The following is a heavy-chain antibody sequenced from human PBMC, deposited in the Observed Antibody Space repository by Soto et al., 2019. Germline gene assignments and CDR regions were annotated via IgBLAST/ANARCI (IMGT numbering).Heavy chain of an antibody. CDR2: INSDGSST. Sequence: GGSLRLSCAASGFTFSSYWMHWVRQAPGKGLVWVSRINSDGSSTSYADSVKGRFTISRDNAKNTLYLQMNSLRAEDTAVYYCARDLEIDDYIWGSYRNAFDIWGQGTMVTVSS. J-gene: IGHJ3*02. V-gene: IGHV3-74*01. CDR1: GFTFSSYW. D-gene: IGHD3-16*02. CDR3: ARDLEIDDYIWGSYRNAFDI.